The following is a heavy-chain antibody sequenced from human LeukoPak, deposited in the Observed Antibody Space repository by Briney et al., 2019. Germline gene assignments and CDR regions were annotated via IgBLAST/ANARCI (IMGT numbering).Heavy chain of an antibody. J-gene: IGHJ4*02. Sequence: PGGSLRLSCVVSGFTFSSYWMSWGRQAPGKGLEWVANIKQDGSEKYYVDSVKGRFTISRDNAKNSLYLLMNSLRVEDPAVYYCARDRPTGASRLFVVQWGQGTLVTVSS. CDR3: ARDRPTGASRLFVVQ. CDR2: IKQDGSEK. D-gene: IGHD3-3*01. CDR1: GFTFSSYW. V-gene: IGHV3-7*01.